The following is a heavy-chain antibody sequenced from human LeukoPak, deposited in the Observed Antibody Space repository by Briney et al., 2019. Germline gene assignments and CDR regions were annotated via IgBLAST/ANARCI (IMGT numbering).Heavy chain of an antibody. Sequence: TLSLTCTVSGGSISSGDYYWSWIRQPPGKGLEWIGYIYYSGSTYYNPSLRSRVTISVDTSKNQFSLKLSSVTAADTAVYYCARTIFGVVIKSWFDPWGQGTLVTVSS. CDR2: IYYSGST. D-gene: IGHD3-3*01. J-gene: IGHJ5*02. CDR3: ARTIFGVVIKSWFDP. CDR1: GGSISSGDYY. V-gene: IGHV4-30-4*08.